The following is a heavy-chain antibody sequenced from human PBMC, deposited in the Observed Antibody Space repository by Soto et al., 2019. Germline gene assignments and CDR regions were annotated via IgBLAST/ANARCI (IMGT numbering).Heavy chain of an antibody. CDR2: ISWNSGSI. V-gene: IGHV3-9*01. Sequence: ESGGGLVQPGRSLRLSCAASGFTFDDSAMHWVRQAPGKGLEWVSGISWNSGSIGYADSVKGRFTISRDNAKNSLYLQMNSLRAEDTALYYCAKDRGGVVAASFFDYWGQGTLVTVSS. D-gene: IGHD2-15*01. CDR3: AKDRGGVVAASFFDY. J-gene: IGHJ4*02. CDR1: GFTFDDSA.